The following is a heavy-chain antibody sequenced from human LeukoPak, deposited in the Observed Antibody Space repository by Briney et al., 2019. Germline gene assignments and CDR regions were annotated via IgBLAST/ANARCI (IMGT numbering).Heavy chain of an antibody. CDR1: GYTFSSYS. J-gene: IGHJ4*02. V-gene: IGHV3-21*01. Sequence: GPSLRLSCVASGYTFSSYSINWVRQAPGKGLEWVSSISVRSNYIYYADSVRGRFSISRDDARDSLYLQMNSLRAEDTAVYYCVRLRRNSDTSGFYYYYDFWGQGTLVTVSS. D-gene: IGHD3-22*01. CDR2: ISVRSNYI. CDR3: VRLRRNSDTSGFYYYYDF.